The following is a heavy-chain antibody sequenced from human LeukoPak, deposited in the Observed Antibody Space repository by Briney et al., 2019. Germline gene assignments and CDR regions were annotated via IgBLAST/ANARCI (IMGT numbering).Heavy chain of an antibody. J-gene: IGHJ6*03. CDR2: MNPSSGNT. CDR3: ARGRREYCSSTSCPEDYYYYYMDV. Sequence: ASVKVSCKASGYTFTSYDINWVRQATGQGLEWMGWMNPSSGNTGYAQKFQGRVTMTRNTSISTAYMELSSLRSEDTAVYYCARGRREYCSSTSCPEDYYYYYMDVWGKGTTVTVSS. CDR1: GYTFTSYD. V-gene: IGHV1-8*01. D-gene: IGHD2-2*01.